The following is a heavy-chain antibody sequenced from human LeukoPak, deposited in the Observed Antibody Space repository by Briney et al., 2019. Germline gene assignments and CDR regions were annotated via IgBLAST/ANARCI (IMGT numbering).Heavy chain of an antibody. D-gene: IGHD3-10*01. CDR3: ARESSGVEDYASDI. CDR1: GFTFSRYA. CDR2: ISGSGGST. V-gene: IGHV3-23*01. J-gene: IGHJ3*02. Sequence: GGSLRLSCAASGFTFSRYAMSWVRQAPGKGLEWVSAISGSGGSTYYADSVKGRFTISRDNSKNTLYLQMNSLRGEDTAVYYCARESSGVEDYASDIRGQGTMVTVSS.